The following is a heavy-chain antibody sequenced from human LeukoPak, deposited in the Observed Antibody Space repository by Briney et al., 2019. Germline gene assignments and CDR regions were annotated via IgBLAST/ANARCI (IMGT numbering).Heavy chain of an antibody. Sequence: SVKVSCKASGGTFSSYAISWVRQAPGQGLEWMGGIIPIFGTANYAQKFQGRVTITADESTSTAYMELSSLRSEDTAVYYCARVYNGGNSEGEDGYYFDYWGQGTLVTVSS. J-gene: IGHJ4*02. CDR3: ARVYNGGNSEGEDGYYFDY. CDR1: GGTFSSYA. V-gene: IGHV1-69*13. CDR2: IIPIFGTA. D-gene: IGHD4-23*01.